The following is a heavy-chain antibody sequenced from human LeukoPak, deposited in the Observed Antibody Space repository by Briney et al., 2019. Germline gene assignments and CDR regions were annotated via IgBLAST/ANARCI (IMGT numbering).Heavy chain of an antibody. CDR3: TTAPPQYCSSTSCSY. J-gene: IGHJ4*02. Sequence: GSLRLSCAASGFMFSSNWMSWVRQAPGKGLEWVGRIKSKTDGGTADYAAPVKGRFTISRDDSKNTLYLQMNSLKTEDTAVYYCTTAPPQYCSSTSCSYWGQGTLVTVSS. D-gene: IGHD2-2*01. CDR1: GFMFSSNW. CDR2: IKSKTDGGTA. V-gene: IGHV3-15*01.